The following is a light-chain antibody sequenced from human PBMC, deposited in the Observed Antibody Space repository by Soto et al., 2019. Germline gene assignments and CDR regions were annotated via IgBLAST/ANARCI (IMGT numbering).Light chain of an antibody. CDR1: SSDVGGYNY. CDR3: SSYTSSSTLV. Sequence: QSALTQPASVSGSPGQSITISCTGTSSDVGGYNYVSWYQQHPGKAPKLMIYDVSNRPSGASNRFSGSKSGNTASLTISGLQAEDEDDYYCSSYTSSSTLVVATGTKVXVL. J-gene: IGLJ1*01. CDR2: DVS. V-gene: IGLV2-14*01.